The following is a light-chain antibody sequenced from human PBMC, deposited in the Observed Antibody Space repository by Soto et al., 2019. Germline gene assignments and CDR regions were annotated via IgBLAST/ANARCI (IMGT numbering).Light chain of an antibody. V-gene: IGKV1-39*01. Sequence: DIQMTQSPSSLSASIGDRVTITCRASQDISTYLNWYQQKPGKAPKLLIYSASSLQSGVPSRFSGSGSGTDFTLTISSLQPEDFATYYCQQSYSIPLTFGGGTKVEIK. CDR3: QQSYSIPLT. J-gene: IGKJ4*01. CDR1: QDISTY. CDR2: SAS.